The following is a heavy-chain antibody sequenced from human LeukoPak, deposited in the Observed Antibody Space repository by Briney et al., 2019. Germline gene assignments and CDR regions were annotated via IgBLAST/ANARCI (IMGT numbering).Heavy chain of an antibody. CDR2: INHSGST. D-gene: IGHD6-13*01. J-gene: IGHJ4*02. Sequence: SETLSLTCAVYGESFSGYYWSWIRQPPGKGLEWIGEINHSGSTNYNPSLKSRVTISVDTSKNQFSLKLSSVTAADTAVYYCARRVAAAGTGLDYWGQGTLVTVSS. V-gene: IGHV4-34*01. CDR3: ARRVAAAGTGLDY. CDR1: GESFSGYY.